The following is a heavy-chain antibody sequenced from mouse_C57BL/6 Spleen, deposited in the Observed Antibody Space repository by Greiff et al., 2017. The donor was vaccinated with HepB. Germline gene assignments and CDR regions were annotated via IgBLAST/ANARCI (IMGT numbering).Heavy chain of an antibody. J-gene: IGHJ2*01. CDR2: IDPSDSYT. D-gene: IGHD1-1*01. CDR3: ARATVKDY. Sequence: QVQLQQPGAELVRPGTSVKLSCKASGYTFTSYWMHWVKQRPGQGLEWIGVIDPSDSYTNYHQKFKGKATLTVDTSSSTAYLQLSSLTSEDSAVYYCARATVKDYWGQGTTLTVSS. CDR1: GYTFTSYW. V-gene: IGHV1-59*01.